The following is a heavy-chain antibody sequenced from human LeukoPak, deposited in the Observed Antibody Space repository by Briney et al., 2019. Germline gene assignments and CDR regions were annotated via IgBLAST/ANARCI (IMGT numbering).Heavy chain of an antibody. CDR1: GGSFSGYY. D-gene: IGHD3-3*01. J-gene: IGHJ4*02. CDR3: ARAYDFWSGYSYFDY. CDR2: INHSGST. V-gene: IGHV4-34*01. Sequence: SETLSLTCAVYGGSFSGYYWSWIRQPPGKGLEWIGEINHSGSTNYNPSLKSRVTISVDTSKNQFSLKLSSVTAADTAVYYRARAYDFWSGYSYFDYWGQGTLVTVSS.